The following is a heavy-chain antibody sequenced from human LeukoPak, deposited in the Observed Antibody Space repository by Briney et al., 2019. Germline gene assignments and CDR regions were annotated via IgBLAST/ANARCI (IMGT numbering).Heavy chain of an antibody. D-gene: IGHD6-13*01. CDR1: GFTFSSYG. CDR2: IWYDGSNK. CDR3: TTGGSSWYYYYGMDV. Sequence: PGRSLRLSCAASGFTFSSYGMHWVRQAPGKGLEGVAGIWYDGSNKYYADSVKGRFTISRDNSKNTLYLQMNSLTPEDAAVYYCTTGGSSWYYYYGMDVWGQGTTVTVSS. V-gene: IGHV3-33*01. J-gene: IGHJ6*02.